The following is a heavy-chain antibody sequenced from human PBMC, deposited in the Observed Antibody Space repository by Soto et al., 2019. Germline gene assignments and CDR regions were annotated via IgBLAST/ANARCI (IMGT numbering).Heavy chain of an antibody. V-gene: IGHV3-23*01. Sequence: PGGSLRLSCASSGFTFISYAISLVRQAPGKGLEWVSAISGSGGSTYYADSVKGRFTISRDNSKNTLYLQMNSLRAEDTAVYYCARLIIRGVGATGYRYAFDIWGQGTMVTVSS. D-gene: IGHD1-26*01. J-gene: IGHJ3*02. CDR1: GFTFISYA. CDR3: ARLIIRGVGATGYRYAFDI. CDR2: ISGSGGST.